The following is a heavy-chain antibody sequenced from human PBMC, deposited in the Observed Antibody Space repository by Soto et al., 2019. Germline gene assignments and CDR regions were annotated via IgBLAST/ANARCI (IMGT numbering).Heavy chain of an antibody. J-gene: IGHJ4*02. V-gene: IGHV3-30*18. CDR3: AKDRGGDCPDNSCYFGANY. D-gene: IGHD2-2*01. Sequence: PGGSLRLSCVGSGFTFGSYGMRWVHQAPGKXLECVAVISDTGSSHYYAASVEGRFTISRENSKNTLSLHMDRLRVEDTAVYYCAKDRGGDCPDNSCYFGANYWGRGTPVTV. CDR2: ISDTGSSH. CDR1: GFTFGSYG.